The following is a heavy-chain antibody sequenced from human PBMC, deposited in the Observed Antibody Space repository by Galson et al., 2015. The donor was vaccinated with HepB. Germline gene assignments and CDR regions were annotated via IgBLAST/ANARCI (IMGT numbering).Heavy chain of an antibody. CDR2: MNPNSGNT. CDR1: GYTFTSYD. Sequence: SVKVSCKASGYTFTSYDINWVRQATGQGLEWMGWMNPNSGNTGHAQKFQGRVTMTRNTSISTAYMELSSLRSEDTAVYYCARSAGGWYNWFDPWGQGTLVTVSS. J-gene: IGHJ5*02. CDR3: ARSAGGWYNWFDP. D-gene: IGHD6-19*01. V-gene: IGHV1-8*01.